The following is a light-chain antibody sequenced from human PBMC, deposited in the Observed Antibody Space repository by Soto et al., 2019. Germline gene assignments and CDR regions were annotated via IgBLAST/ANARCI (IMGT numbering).Light chain of an antibody. V-gene: IGKV1-39*01. CDR2: AAS. CDR1: QSISTY. Sequence: DIQMTQSPSPLSASVGDRVAITCLASQSISTYLNWYQQKPGKAPKVLIYAASNLQSGVPPRFSGSGSGTDFTLTIRSLQPEDVATYFCKQSYRTPITFGQGTRLEIK. CDR3: KQSYRTPIT. J-gene: IGKJ5*01.